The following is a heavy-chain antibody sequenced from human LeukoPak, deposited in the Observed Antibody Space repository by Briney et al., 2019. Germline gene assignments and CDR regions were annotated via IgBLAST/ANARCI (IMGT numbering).Heavy chain of an antibody. CDR2: INPNSGGT. CDR1: GYTFTGYY. D-gene: IGHD1-26*01. Sequence: GASAKVSCKASGYTFTGYYMHWVRQAPGQGLEWMGWINPNSGGTNSAQKFQGRVTMTRDTSISTAYMELSRLTSDDTAVYYCARHPYSGSYHFDYWGQGTLVTVSS. J-gene: IGHJ4*02. CDR3: ARHPYSGSYHFDY. V-gene: IGHV1-2*02.